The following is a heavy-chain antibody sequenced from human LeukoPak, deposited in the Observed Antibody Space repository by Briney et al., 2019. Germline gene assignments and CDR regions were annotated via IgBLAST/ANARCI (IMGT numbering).Heavy chain of an antibody. CDR1: GLTVTNAW. CDR2: ISGSGGST. J-gene: IGHJ4*02. CDR3: AKASRGGYNAKYYFDY. Sequence: GGSLRLSCAASGLTVTNAWMNWVRQAPGKGLEWVSAISGSGGSTYYADSVKGRFTISRDNSKNTLYLQMNSLRAEDTAVYYCAKASRGGYNAKYYFDYWGQGTLVTVSS. V-gene: IGHV3-23*01. D-gene: IGHD5-24*01.